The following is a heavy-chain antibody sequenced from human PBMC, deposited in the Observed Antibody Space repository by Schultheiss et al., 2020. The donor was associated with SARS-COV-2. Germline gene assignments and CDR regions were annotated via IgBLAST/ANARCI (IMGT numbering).Heavy chain of an antibody. D-gene: IGHD3-10*01. CDR3: AREELLWFGESPYYYYGMDV. CDR1: GFTFSSYA. Sequence: GESLKISCAASGFTFSSYAMSWVRQAPGKGLEWVSAISGSGGSTYYADSVKGRFTISRDNAKNTLYLQMNSLRAEDTAVYYCAREELLWFGESPYYYYGMDVWGQGTTVTVAS. CDR2: ISGSGGST. J-gene: IGHJ6*02. V-gene: IGHV3-23*01.